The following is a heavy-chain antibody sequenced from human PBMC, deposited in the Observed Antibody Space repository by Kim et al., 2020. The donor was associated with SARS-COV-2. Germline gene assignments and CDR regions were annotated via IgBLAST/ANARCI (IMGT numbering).Heavy chain of an antibody. CDR2: INHSGST. D-gene: IGHD6-6*01. CDR3: ARIRSHPIAARPPGVIHA. Sequence: SETLSLTCAVYGGSFSGYYWSWIRQPPGKGLEWIGEINHSGSTNYNPSLKSRVTISVDTSKNQFSLKLSSVTAADTAVYYCARIRSHPIAARPPGVIHA. J-gene: IGHJ3*01. CDR1: GGSFSGYY. V-gene: IGHV4-34*01.